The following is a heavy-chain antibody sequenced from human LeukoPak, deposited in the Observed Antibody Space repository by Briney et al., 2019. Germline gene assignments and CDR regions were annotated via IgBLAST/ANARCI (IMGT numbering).Heavy chain of an antibody. CDR3: AKEERHYYDSSGYYPLGDY. Sequence: GGSLRLSCAASGFTFSSYWMHWVRQAPGKGLVWVSRINTDGSSTSYADSVKGRFTISRDNSKNTLYLQMNSLRAEDTAVYYCAKEERHYYDSSGYYPLGDYWGQGTLVTVSS. V-gene: IGHV3-74*01. D-gene: IGHD3-22*01. J-gene: IGHJ4*02. CDR2: INTDGSST. CDR1: GFTFSSYW.